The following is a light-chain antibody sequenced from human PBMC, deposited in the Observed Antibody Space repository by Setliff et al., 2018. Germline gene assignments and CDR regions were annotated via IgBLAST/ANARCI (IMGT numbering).Light chain of an antibody. Sequence: QSALTQPASVSGSPGQSITISCTGSSSDIGAYDYVSWYQQHPGKAPKLMIYDVNNRPSGVSNRFSGSKSSNTASLTISGLQAEDEADYYCSSYTSRTTLDVFGTGTKV. J-gene: IGLJ1*01. CDR1: SSDIGAYDY. V-gene: IGLV2-14*03. CDR2: DVN. CDR3: SSYTSRTTLDV.